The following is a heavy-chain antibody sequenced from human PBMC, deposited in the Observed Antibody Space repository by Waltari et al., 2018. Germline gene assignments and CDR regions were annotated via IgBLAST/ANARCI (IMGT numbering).Heavy chain of an antibody. V-gene: IGHV4-59*01. Sequence: QVQLQESGPGLVKPSETLSLTCTVPGGSISSYYWSWIRQPPGKGLEWIGYIYYGGTTNYNPSLKSRVTISVDTSKNQFSLKLSSVTAADTAVYYCASNDFWSGRYYGMDVWGQGTTVTVSS. CDR1: GGSISSYY. D-gene: IGHD3-3*01. CDR3: ASNDFWSGRYYGMDV. J-gene: IGHJ6*02. CDR2: IYYGGTT.